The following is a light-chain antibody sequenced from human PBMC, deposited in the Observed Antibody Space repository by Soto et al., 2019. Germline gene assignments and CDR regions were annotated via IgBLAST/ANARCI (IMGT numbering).Light chain of an antibody. CDR2: DAS. J-gene: IGKJ1*01. CDR3: QQYNNWPRT. Sequence: EIVMTQSPATLSVSPGERATLSCRASQSVNSNLAWYQQKPGQAPRLLIYDASTGATGIPARFSGSGSGTEFTLTISSLQSEDFVVYYCQQYNNWPRTFGQGTKVEIK. CDR1: QSVNSN. V-gene: IGKV3-15*01.